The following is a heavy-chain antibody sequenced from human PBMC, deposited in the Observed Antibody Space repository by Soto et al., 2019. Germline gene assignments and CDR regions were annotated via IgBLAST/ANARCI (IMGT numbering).Heavy chain of an antibody. Sequence: EVHLVESGGGLVKPGGSLRLSCAVSGFTFSSCTMNWVRQAPGKGLEWVSSISPSTSHIYYADSVKGRFTISRDNAKNTLFLQMNSMGADDTAVYYCSGCSGGACHQNYGMDVWGQGTTVTVSS. CDR3: SGCSGGACHQNYGMDV. V-gene: IGHV3-21*01. CDR1: GFTFSSCT. D-gene: IGHD2-15*01. CDR2: ISPSTSHI. J-gene: IGHJ6*01.